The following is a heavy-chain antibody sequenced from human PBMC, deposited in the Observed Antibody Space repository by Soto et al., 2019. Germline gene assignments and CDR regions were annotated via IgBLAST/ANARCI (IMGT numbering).Heavy chain of an antibody. Sequence: GASVKVSCKASGGTFSSYTISWVRQAPGQGLEWMGRIIPILGIANYAQKFQGRVTITADKSTSTAYMELSSLRSEDTAVYYCARDQSDGDYDILTGYIDYYYGMDVWGQGTTVTVSS. J-gene: IGHJ6*02. CDR3: ARDQSDGDYDILTGYIDYYYGMDV. CDR1: GGTFSSYT. CDR2: IIPILGIA. D-gene: IGHD3-9*01. V-gene: IGHV1-69*04.